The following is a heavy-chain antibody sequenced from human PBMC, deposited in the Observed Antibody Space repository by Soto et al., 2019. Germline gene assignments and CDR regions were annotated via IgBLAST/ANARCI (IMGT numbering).Heavy chain of an antibody. D-gene: IGHD2-15*01. J-gene: IGHJ4*02. V-gene: IGHV1-18*01. CDR2: ISAYNGNT. Sequence: QVQLVQSGAEVKKPGASVKVSCKASGYTFTSYGISWVRQAPGQGLEWMGWISAYNGNTNYAQKLQGRVTMTTDTPTRLGGRELRSLSSDDTAVFYCASDADIVVVVSADLDCWCQGTLVTVTS. CDR1: GYTFTSYG. CDR3: ASDADIVVVVSADLDC.